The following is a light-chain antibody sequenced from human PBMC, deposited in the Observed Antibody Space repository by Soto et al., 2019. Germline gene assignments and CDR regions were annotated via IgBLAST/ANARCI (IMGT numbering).Light chain of an antibody. CDR2: GAS. J-gene: IGKJ1*01. Sequence: EIVLTQSPGTLSLSPGERATLSCRASQSVSSSYLAWYQQKPGQAPRLLLYGASNRATGIPDRFSGSGSGTDFTLTISRLEPEDFAVYYCQQYGSSPTFGRGTKV. CDR3: QQYGSSPT. CDR1: QSVSSSY. V-gene: IGKV3-20*01.